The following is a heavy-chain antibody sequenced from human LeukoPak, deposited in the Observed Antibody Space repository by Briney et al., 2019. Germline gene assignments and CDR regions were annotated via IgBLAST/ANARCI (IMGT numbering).Heavy chain of an antibody. D-gene: IGHD1-26*01. CDR2: IKSDGSIT. Sequence: GGSLRLSCAASGFTFSYYWMHWVRQAPGKGLVWVSRIKSDGSITEYANSVKGRFTISRDNAKNTLYLQMNSLRAEDTAVYYCARDLSYSGIDYWGQGTLVTVSS. CDR3: ARDLSYSGIDY. J-gene: IGHJ4*02. CDR1: GFTFSYYW. V-gene: IGHV3-74*01.